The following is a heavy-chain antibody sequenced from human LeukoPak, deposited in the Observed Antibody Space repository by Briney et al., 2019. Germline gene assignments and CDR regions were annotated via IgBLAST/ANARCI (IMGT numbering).Heavy chain of an antibody. Sequence: VASVKVSCKASGYTFTSYYMHWVRQAPGQGLEWMGIINPSGGSTSYAQKFQGRVTMTRDTSTSTVYMELSCLRSEDTAVYYCARDFSGVAATSLSYYYYYGMDVWGQGTTVTVSS. CDR3: ARDFSGVAATSLSYYYYYGMDV. D-gene: IGHD2-15*01. J-gene: IGHJ6*02. CDR2: INPSGGST. V-gene: IGHV1-46*01. CDR1: GYTFTSYY.